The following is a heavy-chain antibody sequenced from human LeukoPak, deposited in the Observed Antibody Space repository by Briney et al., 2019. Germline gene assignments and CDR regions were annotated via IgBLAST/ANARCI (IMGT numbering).Heavy chain of an antibody. D-gene: IGHD3-3*01. CDR2: ISYDGSNK. CDR3: AKDHSLLRWYGMDV. CDR1: GFTFSSYG. V-gene: IGHV3-30*18. J-gene: IGHJ6*02. Sequence: GGSLRLSCAASGFTFSSYGMHWVRQAPGKGLEWVAVISYDGSNKYYADSVKGRFTISRDNSKNTLYLQMNSLRAEDTAVYYCAKDHSLLRWYGMDVWGQGTTVTASS.